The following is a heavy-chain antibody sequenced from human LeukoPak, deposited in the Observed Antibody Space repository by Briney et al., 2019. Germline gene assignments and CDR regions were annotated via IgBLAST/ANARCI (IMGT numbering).Heavy chain of an antibody. J-gene: IGHJ4*02. Sequence: PGGSLRLSCAASGFTFSSYAMSWVRQAPGKGLEWVSAISGSGGSTYYADSVKGRFTISRDNSKSTLYLQMNSLRAEDTAVYYCAKDLWYGSGSYTAEQEVYWGQGTLVTVSS. V-gene: IGHV3-23*01. CDR2: ISGSGGST. D-gene: IGHD3-10*01. CDR1: GFTFSSYA. CDR3: AKDLWYGSGSYTAEQEVY.